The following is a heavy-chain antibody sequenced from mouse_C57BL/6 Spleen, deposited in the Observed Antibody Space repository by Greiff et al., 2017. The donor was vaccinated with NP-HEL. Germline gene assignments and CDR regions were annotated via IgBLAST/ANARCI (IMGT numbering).Heavy chain of an antibody. CDR3: ARRDYYGPMDY. J-gene: IGHJ4*01. CDR1: GYTFTSYG. CDR2: IYPRSGNT. Sequence: VQLQESGAELARPGASVKLSCKASGYTFTSYGISWVKQRTGQGLEWIGEIYPRSGNTYYNEKFKGKATLTADKSSSTAYMELRSLTSEDSAVYFCARRDYYGPMDYWGQGTSVTVSS. D-gene: IGHD1-2*01. V-gene: IGHV1-81*01.